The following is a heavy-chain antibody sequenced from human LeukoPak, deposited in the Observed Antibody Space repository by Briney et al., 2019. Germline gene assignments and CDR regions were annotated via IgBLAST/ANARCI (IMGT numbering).Heavy chain of an antibody. CDR3: ASEVIVGATTRDY. D-gene: IGHD1-26*01. CDR1: GFTVSSNY. CDR2: IYSGGST. V-gene: IGHV3-53*01. Sequence: GGPLRLSCAASGFTVSSNYMSWVRQAPGKGLEWVSVIYSGGSTYYADSVKGRFTISGDNSKNTLYLQMNSLRAEDTAVYYCASEVIVGATTRDYWGQGTLVTVSS. J-gene: IGHJ4*02.